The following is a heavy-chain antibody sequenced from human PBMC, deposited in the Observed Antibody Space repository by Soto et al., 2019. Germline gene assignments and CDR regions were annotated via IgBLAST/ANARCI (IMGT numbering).Heavy chain of an antibody. Sequence: GGSLRLSCAASGFTFSSYAMHWVRQAPGKGLEWVAVISYDGSNKYYADSVKGRFTISRDNSKNTLYLQMNSLRAEDTAVYYCASYYYDSSGSTSDRWAFDIWGQGTMVTVS. CDR1: GFTFSSYA. D-gene: IGHD3-22*01. CDR2: ISYDGSNK. V-gene: IGHV3-30-3*01. J-gene: IGHJ3*02. CDR3: ASYYYDSSGSTSDRWAFDI.